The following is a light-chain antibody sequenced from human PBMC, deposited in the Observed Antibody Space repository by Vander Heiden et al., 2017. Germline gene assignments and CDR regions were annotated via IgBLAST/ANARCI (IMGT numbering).Light chain of an antibody. J-gene: IGKJ4*01. CDR2: GAS. CDR3: QQYHNWPPRT. CDR1: QSVSSN. V-gene: IGKV3-15*01. Sequence: EIVMTQSPATLSVSPGERATLSCRARQSVSSNLAWYQQKPGQAPRLLIYGASTRATGIPARFSGSGSGTEFTLTISRLQSEDFAVYYCQQYHNWPPRTFGEGTKVEI.